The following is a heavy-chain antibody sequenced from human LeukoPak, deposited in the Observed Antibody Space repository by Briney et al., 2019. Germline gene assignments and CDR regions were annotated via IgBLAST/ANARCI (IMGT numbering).Heavy chain of an antibody. J-gene: IGHJ4*02. CDR1: GFTFSSYS. D-gene: IGHD2/OR15-2a*01. Sequence: WGSLRLSCGASGFTFSSYSMNWVRQAPGKGLEWVANIKQAGTEKYYVDSVKGRFTISRDNAKNSLFLQMNSLRAEDTAVYFCARGQYFSTTYYFDYWGQGTLVTVSS. CDR2: IKQAGTEK. CDR3: ARGQYFSTTYYFDY. V-gene: IGHV3-7*03.